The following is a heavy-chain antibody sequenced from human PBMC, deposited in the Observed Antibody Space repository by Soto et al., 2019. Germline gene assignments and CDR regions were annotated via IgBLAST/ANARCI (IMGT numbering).Heavy chain of an antibody. J-gene: IGHJ4*02. CDR3: AREMVRGGGSDY. CDR2: ISTYNGNT. D-gene: IGHD3-10*01. V-gene: IGHV1-18*01. Sequence: QVQLVQSGAEVKKPGASVKVSCKASGYTFTSYGISWVRQAPGQGLEWMGWISTYNGNTKYAQKLQGRVTMTTDTSTSTAYMEGRSRRSDDPAVFYCAREMVRGGGSDYGGQGPLVTVSS. CDR1: GYTFTSYG.